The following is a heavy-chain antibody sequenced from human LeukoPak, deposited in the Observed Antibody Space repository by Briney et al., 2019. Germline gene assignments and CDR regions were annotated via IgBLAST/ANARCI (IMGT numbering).Heavy chain of an antibody. CDR1: GFTVTTNY. CDR3: ARGDFWSGYYTGLY. V-gene: IGHV3-53*04. D-gene: IGHD3-3*01. CDR2: IYSGGST. Sequence: PGGSLRLSCAASGFTVTTNYMSWVREAPGKGLGWVSAIYSGGSTYYADYVKGRFTISRHNSKNTLYLQMDSLRDEDTAVYYCARGDFWSGYYTGLYWGQGTLVTVSS. J-gene: IGHJ4*02.